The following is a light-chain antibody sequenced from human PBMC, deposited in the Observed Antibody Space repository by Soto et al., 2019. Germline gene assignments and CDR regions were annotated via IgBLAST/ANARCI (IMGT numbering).Light chain of an antibody. CDR1: SSDVGGYNY. CDR2: DVS. J-gene: IGLJ7*01. V-gene: IGLV2-11*01. CDR3: CSYAGSSSV. Sequence: QSVLTQPRSVSGSPGQSVTISCTGTSSDVGGYNYVSWYQQHPGKAPKLMISDVSKRPSGVPDRFSGSKSGNTASLTISGLQAEDEADYYCCSYAGSSSVFGTGTQLTVL.